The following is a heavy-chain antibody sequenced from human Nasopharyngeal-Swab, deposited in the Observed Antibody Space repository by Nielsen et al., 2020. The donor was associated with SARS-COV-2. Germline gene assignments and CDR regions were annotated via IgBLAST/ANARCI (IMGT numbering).Heavy chain of an antibody. D-gene: IGHD3-22*01. CDR2: IYTSGST. Sequence: SETLSLTCTVSGGSISSYYWSWIRQPPGKGLEWIGRIYTSGSTNYNPSLKSRVTMSVDTSKNQFSLKLSSVTAADTAVYYCARDYDYYDSSGNSNWVDTWGQGTLVTVSS. V-gene: IGHV4-4*07. J-gene: IGHJ5*02. CDR1: GGSISSYY. CDR3: ARDYDYYDSSGNSNWVDT.